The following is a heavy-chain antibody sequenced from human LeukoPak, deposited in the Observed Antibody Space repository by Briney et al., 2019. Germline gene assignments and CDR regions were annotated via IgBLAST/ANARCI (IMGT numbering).Heavy chain of an antibody. CDR2: IWYDGSNK. CDR1: GFTFSSYG. J-gene: IGHJ4*02. CDR3: AKDRGKQWLVPLGDF. V-gene: IGHV3-33*06. D-gene: IGHD6-19*01. Sequence: GGSLRLSYAASGFTFSSYGMHWVRQAPGKGLEWVAVIWYDGSNKYYADSVKGRFTISRDNSKNTLYLQMNGLRAEDTAVYYCAKDRGKQWLVPLGDFWGQGTLVTVSS.